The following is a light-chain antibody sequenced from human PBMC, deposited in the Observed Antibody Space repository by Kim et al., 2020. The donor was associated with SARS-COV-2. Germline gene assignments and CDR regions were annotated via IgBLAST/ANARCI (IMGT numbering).Light chain of an antibody. CDR3: QVWDSSSDHVV. CDR2: YDS. Sequence: AAGKTGRSPGGGNNIGSKSVHWYQQKPGQAPVLVIYYDSDRPSGIPERFSGSNSGNTATLTISRVEAGDEADYYCQVWDSSSDHVVFGGGTQLTVL. V-gene: IGLV3-21*04. J-gene: IGLJ2*01. CDR1: NIGSKS.